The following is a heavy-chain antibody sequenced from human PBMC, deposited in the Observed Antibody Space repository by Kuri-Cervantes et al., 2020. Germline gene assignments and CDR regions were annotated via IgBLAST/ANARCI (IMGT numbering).Heavy chain of an antibody. V-gene: IGHV3-21*01. CDR2: ISSSSSYI. CDR3: ARGRMVQGQTRRWFDP. J-gene: IGHJ5*02. D-gene: IGHD3-10*01. Sequence: GGSLRLSCAASGFTFSSYSMNWVRQAPGKGLEWVSSISSSSSYIYYADSVKGRFTISRDNAKNSLYLQMNSLRAEDTAVYYCARGRMVQGQTRRWFDPWGQGTLVTVSS. CDR1: GFTFSSYS.